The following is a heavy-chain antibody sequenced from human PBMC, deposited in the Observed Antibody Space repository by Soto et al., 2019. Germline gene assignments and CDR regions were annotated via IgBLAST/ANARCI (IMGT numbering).Heavy chain of an antibody. CDR1: GFTVSSNY. Sequence: PGGSLRLSCAALGFTVSSNYMNWVRQAPGKGLEWVANIKEDGTAKYYLDSVKGRFTVSRDNVKNSLYLQMNSLRAEDTAMYYCTTDRGYLTFDYWGPGTLVTVSS. CDR2: IKEDGTAK. V-gene: IGHV3-7*01. CDR3: TTDRGYLTFDY. D-gene: IGHD3-22*01. J-gene: IGHJ4*02.